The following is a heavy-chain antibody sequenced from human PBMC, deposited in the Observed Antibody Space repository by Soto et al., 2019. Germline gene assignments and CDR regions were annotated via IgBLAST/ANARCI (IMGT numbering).Heavy chain of an antibody. D-gene: IGHD5-18*01. V-gene: IGHV3-66*04. Sequence: GGSLRLSCAASGFTVSSNYMSWVRQAPGKGLEWVSVIYSGGSTYYADSVKGRFTISRDNSKNTLYLQMNSLRAEDTAVYYCARHGYSYGWGYFDYWGQGTLVTVSS. CDR3: ARHGYSYGWGYFDY. CDR1: GFTVSSNY. CDR2: IYSGGST. J-gene: IGHJ4*02.